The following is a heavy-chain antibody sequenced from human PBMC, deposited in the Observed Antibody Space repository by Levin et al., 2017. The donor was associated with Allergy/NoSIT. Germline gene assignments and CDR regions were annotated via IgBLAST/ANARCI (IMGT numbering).Heavy chain of an antibody. CDR2: IYYSGST. J-gene: IGHJ4*02. V-gene: IGHV4-39*01. CDR3: ASRPYCSSTSCYGGGLWFGELMMVY. CDR1: GGSISSSSYY. Sequence: SETLSLTCTVSGGSISSSSYYWGWIRQPPGKGLEWIGSIYYSGSTYYNPSLKSRVTISVDTSKNQFSLKLSSVTAADTAVYYCASRPYCSSTSCYGGGLWFGELMMVYWGQGTLVTVSS. D-gene: IGHD2-2*01.